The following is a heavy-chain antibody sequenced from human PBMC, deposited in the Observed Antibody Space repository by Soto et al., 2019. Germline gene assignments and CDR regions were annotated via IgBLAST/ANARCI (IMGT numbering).Heavy chain of an antibody. J-gene: IGHJ4*02. CDR2: IIPIFGTA. CDR3: ARDGGRHSGGIAY. CDR1: GGTFSSYS. V-gene: IGHV1-69*01. Sequence: QVQLVQSGAEVKKPGSSVKVSCKASGGTFSSYSINWVRQAPGQGLEWMGEIIPIFGTANYAQKFQGRVTITEDESTSTDYMELSSLRSEETAVYDCARDGGRHSGGIAYWGQGTLVTVSS. D-gene: IGHD1-26*01.